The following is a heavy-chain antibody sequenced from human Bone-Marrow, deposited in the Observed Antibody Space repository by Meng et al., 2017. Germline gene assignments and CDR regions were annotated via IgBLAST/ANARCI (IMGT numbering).Heavy chain of an antibody. CDR2: INHSGST. J-gene: IGHJ1*01. Sequence: QVHLQEWGAGLLKPSETLSLTCAVYGGAFSGYYWSWIRQPPGKRLEWIGEINHSGSTNYNPSLKSRVTISVDTSKNQFSLKLSFVTAADTAVYYCARGRSSGWYRPEYFQHWGQGTLVTVSS. CDR3: ARGRSSGWYRPEYFQH. CDR1: GGAFSGYY. D-gene: IGHD6-19*01. V-gene: IGHV4-34*01.